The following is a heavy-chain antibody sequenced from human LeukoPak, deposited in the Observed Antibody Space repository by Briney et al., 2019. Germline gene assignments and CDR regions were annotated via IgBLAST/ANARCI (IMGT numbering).Heavy chain of an antibody. CDR3: GRDSSYGVDY. V-gene: IGHV3-33*01. D-gene: IGHD3-10*01. J-gene: IGHJ4*02. CDR2: RWYDGGSQ. Sequence: EGVAGRWYDGGSQYYEDPVKGRFTISRENSKNTLYLQMNSLRAEDTAVYYCGRDSSYGVDYWGQGTLVTVSS.